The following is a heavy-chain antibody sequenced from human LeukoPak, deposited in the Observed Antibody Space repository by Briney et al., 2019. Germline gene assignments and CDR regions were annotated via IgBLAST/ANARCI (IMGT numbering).Heavy chain of an antibody. CDR3: ARTSGDWLSWAWIGVDV. Sequence: SETLSLTCAVYGGSFSGYYWNWIRQPPGKGLEWIGEIDHSESAKYNPSLKSRVTISADTPKKQFSLKLSSVTAADTAVYYCARTSGDWLSWAWIGVDVWGQGTTVTVSS. V-gene: IGHV4-34*01. CDR2: IDHSESA. J-gene: IGHJ6*02. D-gene: IGHD3-9*01. CDR1: GGSFSGYY.